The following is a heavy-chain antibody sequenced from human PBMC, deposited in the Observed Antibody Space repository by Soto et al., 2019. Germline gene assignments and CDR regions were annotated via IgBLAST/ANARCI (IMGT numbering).Heavy chain of an antibody. Sequence: GGSLRLSCAASGFTVSSNYMSWVRQAPGKGLEWVSVIYSGGSTYYADSVKGRFTISRDNSKNTLYLQMNSLRAEDTAVYYCARAPPYCGGDCYSAYFDYWGQGTLVTVSS. D-gene: IGHD2-21*02. CDR1: GFTVSSNY. CDR3: ARAPPYCGGDCYSAYFDY. V-gene: IGHV3-53*01. J-gene: IGHJ4*02. CDR2: IYSGGST.